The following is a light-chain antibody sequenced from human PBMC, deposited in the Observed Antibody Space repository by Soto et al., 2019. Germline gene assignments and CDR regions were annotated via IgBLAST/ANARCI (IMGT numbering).Light chain of an antibody. CDR1: QSVSSNY. Sequence: EIVLTQSPGTLSVSPGERVTLSCRASQSVSSNYLAWYQQRPGQAPRLLIFGASYRATGIPDRFSGSGSGTDFTLTISRLEPEDVAVSYCQQYSSSPPEFTFGPGTKVDSK. V-gene: IGKV3-20*01. CDR3: QQYSSSPPEFT. J-gene: IGKJ3*01. CDR2: GAS.